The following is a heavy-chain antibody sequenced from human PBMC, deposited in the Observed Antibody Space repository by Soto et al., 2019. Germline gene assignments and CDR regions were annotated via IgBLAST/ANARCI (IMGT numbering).Heavy chain of an antibody. CDR2: IIPIFGTA. J-gene: IGHJ4*02. V-gene: IGHV1-69*13. Sequence: ASVKVSCKASGGTFSSYAISWVRQAPGQGLEWMGGIIPIFGTANYAQKFQGRVTITADESTSTAYMELSSLRSEDTAVYYCAREDRGYSYGGSRYCCQGPLLTVS. D-gene: IGHD5-18*01. CDR1: GGTFSSYA. CDR3: AREDRGYSYGGSRY.